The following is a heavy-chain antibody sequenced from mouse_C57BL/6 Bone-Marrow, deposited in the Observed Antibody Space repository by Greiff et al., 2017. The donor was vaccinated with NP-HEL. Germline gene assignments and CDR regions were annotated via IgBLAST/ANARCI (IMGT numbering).Heavy chain of an antibody. V-gene: IGHV1-69*01. D-gene: IGHD2-2*01. CDR1: GYTFTSYW. CDR2: IDPSDSYT. J-gene: IGHJ3*01. Sequence: QVQLQQPGAELVMPGASVKLSCKASGYTFTSYWMHWVKQRPGQGLEWIGEIDPSDSYTNYNQKFKGKSTLTVDKSSSTAYMQLSSLTSEDSAVYYCAGGWLRGFAYWGQGTLVTVSA. CDR3: AGGWLRGFAY.